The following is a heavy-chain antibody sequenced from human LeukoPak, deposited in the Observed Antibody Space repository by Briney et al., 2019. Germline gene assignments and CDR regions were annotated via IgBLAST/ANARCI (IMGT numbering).Heavy chain of an antibody. D-gene: IGHD2-2*02. V-gene: IGHV1-2*02. CDR1: GYTFTSYY. Sequence: ASVKVSCKASGYTFTSYYMHWVRQAPGQGLEWVGWMNPNSGDTNYARSFQGRVTMTRDTSISTAYMELSRLRFDDTAVYYCARVAAEVVGVPGAIGFGWLRRDYYYMDVWGKGTTVTVSS. J-gene: IGHJ6*03. CDR3: ARVAAEVVGVPGAIGFGWLRRDYYYMDV. CDR2: MNPNSGDT.